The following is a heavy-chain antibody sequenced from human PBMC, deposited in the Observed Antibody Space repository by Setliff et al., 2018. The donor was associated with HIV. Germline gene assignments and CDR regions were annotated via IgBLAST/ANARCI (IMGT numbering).Heavy chain of an antibody. CDR2: IYTSGST. CDR1: GGSISSGSYY. J-gene: IGHJ4*02. Sequence: PSETLSLTCTVSGGSISSGSYYWSWIRQPAGKGLEWIGHIYTSGSTNYNPSLKSRVTISVDTSKNQFSLKLSSVTAADTAVYYCATFFVSTATTQDYWGQGTLVTVSS. CDR3: ATFFVSTATTQDY. D-gene: IGHD4-17*01. V-gene: IGHV4-61*09.